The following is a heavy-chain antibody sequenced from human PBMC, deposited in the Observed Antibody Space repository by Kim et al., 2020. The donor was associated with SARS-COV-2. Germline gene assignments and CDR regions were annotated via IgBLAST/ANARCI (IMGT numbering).Heavy chain of an antibody. J-gene: IGHJ4*02. Sequence: GGSLRLSCAASGFTFSSYSMNWVRQAPGKGLEWVSSISSSSSYIYYADSVKGRFTISRDNAKNSLYLQMNSLRAEDTAVYYCARAFYGDYEENYWGQGTLVTVSS. CDR2: ISSSSSYI. V-gene: IGHV3-21*01. CDR3: ARAFYGDYEENY. CDR1: GFTFSSYS. D-gene: IGHD4-17*01.